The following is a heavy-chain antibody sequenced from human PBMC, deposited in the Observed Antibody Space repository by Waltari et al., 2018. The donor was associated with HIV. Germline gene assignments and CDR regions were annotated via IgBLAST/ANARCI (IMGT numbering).Heavy chain of an antibody. Sequence: QVQLLPAGAEGKKPGASVKGSCKASGFPFSPYATNWVRQATGHGLEWMGWMNPNSGNTGYAQKFQGRVNMTRNSSIRTAYMELSSLRSDDTAVYYCSRGLHCTATSCLLYHGMDVWGQGTAVSVSS. D-gene: IGHD2-2*01. CDR1: GFPFSPYA. V-gene: IGHV1-8*01. CDR2: MNPNSGNT. CDR3: SRGLHCTATSCLLYHGMDV. J-gene: IGHJ6*02.